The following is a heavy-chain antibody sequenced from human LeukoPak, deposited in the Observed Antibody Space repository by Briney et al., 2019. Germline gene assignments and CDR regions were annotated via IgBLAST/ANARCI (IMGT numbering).Heavy chain of an antibody. CDR1: GYSFTSYW. D-gene: IGHD2-2*01. J-gene: IGHJ3*02. Sequence: GESLKISCKGSGYSFTSYWIGWVRQMPGKGLEWMGIIYPGDSDTRYSPSFQGQVTTSADKSISTAYLQWSSLKASDTAMYYCARLDPLGFCSSTSCFAFDIWGQGTMVTVSS. CDR3: ARLDPLGFCSSTSCFAFDI. V-gene: IGHV5-51*01. CDR2: IYPGDSDT.